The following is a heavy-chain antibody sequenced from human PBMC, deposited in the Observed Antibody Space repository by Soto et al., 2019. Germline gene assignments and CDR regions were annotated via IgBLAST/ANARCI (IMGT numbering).Heavy chain of an antibody. CDR2: INAGNGTT. CDR1: GYTFTSYA. Sequence: QVQLVQSGAEVKKPGASVKVSCKASGYTFTSYAMHWVRQAPGHRLEWMGWINAGNGTTKYSQKFQGRVTITRDTSASTAYMELSSLRSEDTAVYYCARDIPVEMATVATFDYWGQGTLVTVSS. CDR3: ARDIPVEMATVATFDY. J-gene: IGHJ4*02. V-gene: IGHV1-3*01. D-gene: IGHD5-12*01.